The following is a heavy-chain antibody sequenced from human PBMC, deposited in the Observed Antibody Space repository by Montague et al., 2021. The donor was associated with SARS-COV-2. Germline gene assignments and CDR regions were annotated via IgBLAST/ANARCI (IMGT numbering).Heavy chain of an antibody. CDR2: IYYSGST. Sequence: SETLSLTCTVSGGSISGFYWSWIRQPPGKGLEWIGYIYYSGSTKXNPSLESRVAVSVDRSKNQVSLKLTSVTAPDTAVYYCARLLGSCTNGVCRTYYYYALDVWGQGTTVTVSS. CDR3: ARLLGSCTNGVCRTYYYYALDV. CDR1: GGSISGFY. D-gene: IGHD2-8*01. V-gene: IGHV4-59*01. J-gene: IGHJ6*02.